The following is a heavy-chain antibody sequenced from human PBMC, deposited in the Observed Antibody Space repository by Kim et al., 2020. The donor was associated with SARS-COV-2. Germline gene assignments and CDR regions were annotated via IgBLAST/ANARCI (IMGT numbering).Heavy chain of an antibody. Sequence: SETLSLTCTVSGGSISSYYWSWIRQPPGKGLEWIGYIYYSGSTNYNPSLKSRVTISVDTSKNQFSLKLSSVTAADTAVYYCASLAPHPHSSSWDDYWGQG. V-gene: IGHV4-59*01. CDR2: IYYSGST. CDR3: ASLAPHPHSSSWDDY. CDR1: GGSISSYY. D-gene: IGHD6-13*01. J-gene: IGHJ4*02.